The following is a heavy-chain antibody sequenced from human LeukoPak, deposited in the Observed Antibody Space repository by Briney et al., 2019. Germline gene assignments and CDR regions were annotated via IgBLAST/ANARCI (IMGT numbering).Heavy chain of an antibody. Sequence: GGSLRLSCAASGFTFSSYWMSWVRQAPGKGLEWVANIKQDGSEKYYVDSVKGRFTISRDNAKNSLYLQMNSLRAEDTAVYYCARDLSIYGVEDYCMDVWGKGTTVTVSS. V-gene: IGHV3-7*01. CDR1: GFTFSSYW. CDR2: IKQDGSEK. D-gene: IGHD3-3*01. J-gene: IGHJ6*03. CDR3: ARDLSIYGVEDYCMDV.